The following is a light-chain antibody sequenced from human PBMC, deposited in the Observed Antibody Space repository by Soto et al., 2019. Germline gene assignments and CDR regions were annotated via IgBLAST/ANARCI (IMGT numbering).Light chain of an antibody. Sequence: QSVLTQPPSASGSPGQSVTISCTGTSSDVGGYNFVSWYQQHPGKAPKLMIYEVSERPSGVPDRFSGSKSGNTASLTVSGLLAEDEADYYCSSYAGSNIVVFGGGTKLTVL. CDR3: SSYAGSNIVV. CDR2: EVS. V-gene: IGLV2-8*01. J-gene: IGLJ2*01. CDR1: SSDVGGYNF.